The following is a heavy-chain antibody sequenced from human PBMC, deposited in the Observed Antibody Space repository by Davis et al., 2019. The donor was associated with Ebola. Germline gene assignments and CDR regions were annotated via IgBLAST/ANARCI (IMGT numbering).Heavy chain of an antibody. CDR3: ARTRYSSSGFDP. J-gene: IGHJ5*02. CDR2: IIPIFGTA. D-gene: IGHD6-6*01. CDR1: GYTFTSYG. V-gene: IGHV1-69*06. Sequence: SVKVSCKASGYTFTSYGISWVRQAPGQGLEWMGGIIPIFGTANYAQKFQGRVTITADKSTSTAYMELSSLRSEDTAVYYCARTRYSSSGFDPWGQGTLVTVSS.